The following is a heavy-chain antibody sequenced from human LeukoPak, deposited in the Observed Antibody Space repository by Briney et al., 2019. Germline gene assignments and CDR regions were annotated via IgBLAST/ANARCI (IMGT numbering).Heavy chain of an antibody. D-gene: IGHD5-12*01. Sequence: GGSLRLSCAASGFTFSDYSMSWIRQAPGKGLEWVAFIRYDGSNKYYADSVKGRFTISRDNSKNTLYLQMNSLRAEDTAVYYCAKVTLRGYDFGYWGQGTLVTVSS. CDR2: IRYDGSNK. CDR1: GFTFSDYS. CDR3: AKVTLRGYDFGY. J-gene: IGHJ4*02. V-gene: IGHV3-30*02.